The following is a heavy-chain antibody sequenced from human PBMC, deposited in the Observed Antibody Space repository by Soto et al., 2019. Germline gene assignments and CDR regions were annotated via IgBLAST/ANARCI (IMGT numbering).Heavy chain of an antibody. J-gene: IGHJ4*02. CDR2: IYYSGST. CDR3: AKCITALGPIDY. CDR1: GGSISSSSYY. V-gene: IGHV4-39*07. D-gene: IGHD6-6*01. Sequence: SETLSLTCTVSGGSISSSSYYWGWIRQHPGKGLEWIGSIYYSGSTYYNPSLKSRVTISVDTSKNQFSLKLSSVTAADTAVYYCAKCITALGPIDYWGQGTLVTVSS.